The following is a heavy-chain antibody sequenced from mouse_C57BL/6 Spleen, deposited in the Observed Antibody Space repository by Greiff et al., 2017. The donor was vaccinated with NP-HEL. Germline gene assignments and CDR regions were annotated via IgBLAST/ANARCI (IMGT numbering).Heavy chain of an antibody. J-gene: IGHJ1*03. Sequence: EVKLQESGPGMVKPSQSLSLTCTVTGYSITSGYDWHWIRHFPGNKLEWMGYISYSGSTNYNPSLKSRISITHDTSKNHFFLKLNSVTTEDTATYDCARGLLRYWYFEVWGTGTTVTVAS. CDR3: ARGLLRYWYFEV. D-gene: IGHD1-1*01. V-gene: IGHV3-1*01. CDR1: GYSITSGYD. CDR2: ISYSGST.